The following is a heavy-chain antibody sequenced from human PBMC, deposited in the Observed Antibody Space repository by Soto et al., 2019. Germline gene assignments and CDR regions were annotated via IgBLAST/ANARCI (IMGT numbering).Heavy chain of an antibody. Sequence: SETLSLTCTVSGGSTSSGDYYWSWIRQPPGKGLEWIGYIYYSGSTYYNPSLKSRVTISVDTSKNQFSLKLSSVTAADTAVYYCARELVVPAAMTENWFDPWGQGTLVTVSS. V-gene: IGHV4-30-4*01. CDR2: IYYSGST. J-gene: IGHJ5*02. CDR1: GGSTSSGDYY. CDR3: ARELVVPAAMTENWFDP. D-gene: IGHD2-2*01.